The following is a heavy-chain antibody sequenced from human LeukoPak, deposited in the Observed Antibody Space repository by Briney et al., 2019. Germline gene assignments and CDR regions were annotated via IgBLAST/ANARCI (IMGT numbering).Heavy chain of an antibody. CDR3: AKDAWYDSSGYADY. Sequence: PGGSLRLSCAASGFTFSSYAMSWVRQAPGKGLEWVSAISGSGGSTYYADSVRGRFTISRDNSKNTLYLQMNSLRAEDTAVYYCAKDAWYDSSGYADYWGQGTLVTVSS. J-gene: IGHJ4*02. CDR1: GFTFSSYA. CDR2: ISGSGGST. D-gene: IGHD3-22*01. V-gene: IGHV3-23*01.